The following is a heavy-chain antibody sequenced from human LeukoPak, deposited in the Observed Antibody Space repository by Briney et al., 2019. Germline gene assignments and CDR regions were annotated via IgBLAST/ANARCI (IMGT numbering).Heavy chain of an antibody. J-gene: IGHJ4*02. CDR2: ISYDGSNK. CDR1: GFTFSSYA. CDR3: AKDIMENGDSY. D-gene: IGHD4-17*01. V-gene: IGHV3-30*04. Sequence: PGGSLRLSCAVSGFTFSSYAMQWVRQAPGKGLEWVAVISYDGSNKYYADSVKGRFTISRDNSKNTLYLQMNSLRAEDTAVYYCAKDIMENGDSYWGQGTLVTVSS.